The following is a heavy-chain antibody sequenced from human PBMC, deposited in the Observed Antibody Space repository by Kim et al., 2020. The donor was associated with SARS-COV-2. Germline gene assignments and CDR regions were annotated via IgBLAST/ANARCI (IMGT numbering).Heavy chain of an antibody. V-gene: IGHV4-30-2*04. D-gene: IGHD6-25*01. Sequence: TPSLKRRINISIDTSKNQFALKLNAVTAADTALYYCARRVPNSSGWEFDYWGQGTLVTVSS. CDR3: ARRVPNSSGWEFDY. J-gene: IGHJ4*02.